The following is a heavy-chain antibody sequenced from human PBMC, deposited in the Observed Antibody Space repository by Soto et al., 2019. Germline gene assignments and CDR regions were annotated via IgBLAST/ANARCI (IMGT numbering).Heavy chain of an antibody. Sequence: ASVKVSCKASGGTFSSYAISWVRQAPGQGLEWMGGIIPIFGTANYAQKFQGRVTITADESTSTAYMELSSPRSEDTAVYYCARVIGIAVAGTFNYYGMDVWGQGTTVTSP. J-gene: IGHJ6*02. V-gene: IGHV1-69*13. CDR2: IIPIFGTA. CDR3: ARVIGIAVAGTFNYYGMDV. D-gene: IGHD6-19*01. CDR1: GGTFSSYA.